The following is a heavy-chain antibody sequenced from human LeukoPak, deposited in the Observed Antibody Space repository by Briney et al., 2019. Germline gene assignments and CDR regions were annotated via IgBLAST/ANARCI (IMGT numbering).Heavy chain of an antibody. D-gene: IGHD3-3*01. Sequence: PSETLSLTCAVYGGSFSGYYWSWIRQPPGKGLEWIGEINHSGSPNYNPPLKSRVTISVDTSKNQFSLKLSSVTAADTAVYYCARGPSVLRFLEWLTRFDPWGQGTLVTVSS. CDR3: ARGPSVLRFLEWLTRFDP. V-gene: IGHV4-34*01. CDR2: INHSGSP. J-gene: IGHJ5*02. CDR1: GGSFSGYY.